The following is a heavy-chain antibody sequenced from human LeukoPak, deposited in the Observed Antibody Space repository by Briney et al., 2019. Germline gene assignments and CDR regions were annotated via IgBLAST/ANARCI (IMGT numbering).Heavy chain of an antibody. CDR2: INPSGGST. CDR1: GYTFTSYY. D-gene: IGHD6-19*01. CDR3: AREVQVAGINNDAFDI. Sequence: ASVKVSCKASGYTFTSYYMHWVRQAPGQGLEWMGIINPSGGSTSYAQKFQGRVTMTRDTSTSTVYMELSSLRAEDTAVYYCAREVQVAGINNDAFDIWGQGTMVTVSS. J-gene: IGHJ3*02. V-gene: IGHV1-46*01.